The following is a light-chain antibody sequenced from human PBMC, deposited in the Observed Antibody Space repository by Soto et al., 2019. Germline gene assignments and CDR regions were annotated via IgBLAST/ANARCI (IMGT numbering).Light chain of an antibody. CDR2: DVS. V-gene: IGLV2-14*01. CDR3: SSYTSISTVV. Sequence: QSALTQPASVSGSPGQSITISCTGTSSDVGAYNYVSWYQQHPGKAPKLMIYDVSNRPSGISNRFSGSKSGNTASLTISGLQAEDEDDYYCSSYTSISTVVFGGGTKVTVL. J-gene: IGLJ2*01. CDR1: SSDVGAYNY.